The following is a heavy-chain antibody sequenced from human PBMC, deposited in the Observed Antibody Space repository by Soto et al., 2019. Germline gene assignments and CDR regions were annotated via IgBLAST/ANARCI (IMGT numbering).Heavy chain of an antibody. D-gene: IGHD2-15*01. CDR3: ARDYSYQKSMDV. Sequence: QGQLVESGGGVVQPGRSLRLSCAASGFTFSNYAIHWVRQAPGKGLEWVAVISYDGSNKYYTDSVKGRFIISRDNSENTLYLQMSSLRAEDTAVYYCARDYSYQKSMDVWGQGTTVTVPS. CDR2: ISYDGSNK. CDR1: GFTFSNYA. J-gene: IGHJ6*02. V-gene: IGHV3-30-3*01.